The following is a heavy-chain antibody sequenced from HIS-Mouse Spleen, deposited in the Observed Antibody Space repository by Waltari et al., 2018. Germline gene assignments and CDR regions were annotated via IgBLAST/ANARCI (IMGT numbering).Heavy chain of an antibody. J-gene: IGHJ3*02. Sequence: EVQLVESGGGLVKPGGSLRLSCAASGFTFSSYSMNWVRQAPGKGLEWVSSISSSSSYIYYADSVKGRFTISRDNAKNSLYLQMNSLRAEDTAVYYCARDRGQWLANDAFDIWGQGTMVTVSS. CDR1: GFTFSSYS. D-gene: IGHD6-19*01. CDR2: ISSSSSYI. V-gene: IGHV3-21*01. CDR3: ARDRGQWLANDAFDI.